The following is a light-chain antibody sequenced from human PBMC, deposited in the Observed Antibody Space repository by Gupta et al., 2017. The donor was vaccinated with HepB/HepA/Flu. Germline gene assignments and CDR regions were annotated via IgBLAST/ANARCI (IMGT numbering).Light chain of an antibody. CDR1: QTINSNF. J-gene: IGKJ5*01. CDR3: QQYGNSPPIT. V-gene: IGKV3-20*01. Sequence: EIVLTQSPGTLSLSPGERATLSCRASQTINSNFLAWYQQKPGQAPRLLMYGASRRATGIPDRFSGSGYGTDFTLTISRREPEDFAVYYCQQYGNSPPITFGQGTXLEIK. CDR2: GAS.